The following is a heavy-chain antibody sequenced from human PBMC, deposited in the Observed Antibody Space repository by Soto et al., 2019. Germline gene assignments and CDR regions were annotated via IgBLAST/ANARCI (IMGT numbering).Heavy chain of an antibody. V-gene: IGHV3-9*01. CDR2: ISWNGGTT. D-gene: IGHD1-26*01. CDR1: GFTFDDYG. CDR3: AKISGSSNLDI. J-gene: IGHJ3*02. Sequence: EVQLVESGGGLVQPGRSLRLSCAASGFTFDDYGMHWVRQAPGKGLEWVSGISWNGGTTDYADSVKGRFTISSDNTKNSVYLQMNSLRVDDTALYYCAKISGSSNLDIWGHGTMVTVSS.